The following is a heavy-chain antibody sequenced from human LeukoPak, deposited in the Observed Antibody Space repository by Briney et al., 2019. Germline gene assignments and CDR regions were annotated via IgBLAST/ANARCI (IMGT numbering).Heavy chain of an antibody. J-gene: IGHJ5*02. V-gene: IGHV3-74*01. Sequence: GGSLRLSCAASGFTFSNYWMHWVRQAPGKGLVWVSRINSDGINTSHADSVKGRFTISRDNAKNTLNLQMNSLRAEDTAVYYCARDLGQYYDTSDNWFDPWGQGTLVTVSS. CDR1: GFTFSNYW. CDR2: INSDGINT. D-gene: IGHD3-22*01. CDR3: ARDLGQYYDTSDNWFDP.